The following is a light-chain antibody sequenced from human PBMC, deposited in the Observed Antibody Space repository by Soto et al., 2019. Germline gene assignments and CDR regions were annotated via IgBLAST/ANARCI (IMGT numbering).Light chain of an antibody. CDR2: DAS. CDR3: QQYNSYWYT. CDR1: QGISSY. V-gene: IGKV1D-8*03. J-gene: IGKJ2*01. Sequence: VIWMTQSPSLLSASTGDRVTISCRMSQGISSYLAWYQQKPGKAPKLLIYDASSLESGVPSRFSGSGSGTEFTLTISSLQPDDFATYYCQQYNSYWYTFGQGTKVDIK.